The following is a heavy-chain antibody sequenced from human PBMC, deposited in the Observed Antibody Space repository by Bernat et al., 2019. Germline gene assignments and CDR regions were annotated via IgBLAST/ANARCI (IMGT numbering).Heavy chain of an antibody. Sequence: VQLVESGGGLVQPGGSLRLSCAASGFTFSSYAMSWVRQAPGKGLEWVSAISGSGGSTYYTDSVKGRFTISRDNSKNTLYLQMNSLRAEDTAVYYCAKDLDCTGGVCPAGDDAFDIWGQGTMVTVSS. CDR2: ISGSGGST. D-gene: IGHD2-8*02. V-gene: IGHV3-23*04. J-gene: IGHJ3*02. CDR1: GFTFSSYA. CDR3: AKDLDCTGGVCPAGDDAFDI.